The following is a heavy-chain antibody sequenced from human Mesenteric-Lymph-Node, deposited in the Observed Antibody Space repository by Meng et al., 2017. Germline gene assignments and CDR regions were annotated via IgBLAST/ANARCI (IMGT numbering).Heavy chain of an antibody. J-gene: IGHJ4*01. CDR3: AKLGGYCSSTNCYRGDYFDY. D-gene: IGHD2-2*01. CDR1: GYIFSNYF. Sequence: GESLKISCRGSGYIFSNYFIGWVRQMPGKGLEWMGIIKPGDSDIRYSPSFQGQVTISADKSITTAYLQWSSLQASDSAIYYCAKLGGYCSSTNCYRGDYFDYWGHGTLVTVAS. V-gene: IGHV5-51*01. CDR2: IKPGDSDI.